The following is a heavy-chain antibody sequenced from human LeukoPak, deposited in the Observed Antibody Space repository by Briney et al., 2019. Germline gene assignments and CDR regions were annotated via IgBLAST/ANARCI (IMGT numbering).Heavy chain of an antibody. CDR2: IGSSGTTI. Sequence: GGSLRLSCAVSGFPFSIYEMNWVRQAPGKGLEWVSNIGSSGTTIYYADSVKGRFSISRDNAKSSLYLQMNSLRVEDTAVYYCALLAVASDFDCWGQGALVTVSS. V-gene: IGHV3-48*03. CDR3: ALLAVASDFDC. CDR1: GFPFSIYE. D-gene: IGHD6-19*01. J-gene: IGHJ4*02.